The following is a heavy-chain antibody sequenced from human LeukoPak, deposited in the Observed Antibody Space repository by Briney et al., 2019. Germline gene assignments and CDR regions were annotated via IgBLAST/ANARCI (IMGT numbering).Heavy chain of an antibody. CDR3: ARLWYYDSSGYYYSWFDP. J-gene: IGHJ5*02. Sequence: SQTLSLTCTVSGGSIRSGDYYWSWIRQPPGKGLEWIGYIYYSGSTNYNPSLKSRVTISVDTSKNQFSLKLSSVTAADTAVYYCARLWYYDSSGYYYSWFDPWGQGTLVTVSS. CDR1: GGSIRSGDYY. D-gene: IGHD3-22*01. V-gene: IGHV4-30-4*01. CDR2: IYYSGST.